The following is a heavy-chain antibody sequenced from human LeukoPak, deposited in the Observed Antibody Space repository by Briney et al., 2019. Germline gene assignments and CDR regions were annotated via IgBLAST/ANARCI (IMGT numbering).Heavy chain of an antibody. D-gene: IGHD3-10*02. V-gene: IGHV3-21*01. CDR1: GFTFSSYS. CDR2: ISSSSSYI. Sequence: GGSLRLSCAASGFTFSSYSMNWVRQAPGKGLEWVSSISSSSSYIYYADSVKGRFTISRDNSKNTLYLQMNSLRAEDTAVYYCAELGITMIGGVWGKGTTVTISS. J-gene: IGHJ6*04. CDR3: AELGITMIGGV.